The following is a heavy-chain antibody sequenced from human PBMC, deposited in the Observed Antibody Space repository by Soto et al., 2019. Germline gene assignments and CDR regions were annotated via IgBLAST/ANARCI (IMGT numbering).Heavy chain of an antibody. CDR3: THRQGRAVTGRLEN. CDR1: GFSLSTAGVG. D-gene: IGHD6-19*01. J-gene: IGHJ4*02. Sequence: QITLKESGPTLVKPTQTLTLTCTFSGFSLSTAGVGVGWIRQPPGRALEWLALIYWDDDKRCSPSLKSRLTLTKDNSKNQVVLTLTNMAPVDTATYYCTHRQGRAVTGRLENWGQGTLVTISS. CDR2: IYWDDDK. V-gene: IGHV2-5*02.